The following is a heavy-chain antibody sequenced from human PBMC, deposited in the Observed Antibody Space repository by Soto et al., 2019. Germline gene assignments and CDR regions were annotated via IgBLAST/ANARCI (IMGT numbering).Heavy chain of an antibody. Sequence: EVQLVESGGGLVQPGRSLRLSCAASGFTFDDYAMHWVRQAPGKGLEWVSGISWNSGSIGYADSVKGRFTISRDNAKNSLYLQMNSLRAEDTPLYYCAKDIRWGSSSPEQFFDYWGQGTLVTVSS. D-gene: IGHD6-13*01. CDR2: ISWNSGSI. J-gene: IGHJ4*02. CDR1: GFTFDDYA. CDR3: AKDIRWGSSSPEQFFDY. V-gene: IGHV3-9*01.